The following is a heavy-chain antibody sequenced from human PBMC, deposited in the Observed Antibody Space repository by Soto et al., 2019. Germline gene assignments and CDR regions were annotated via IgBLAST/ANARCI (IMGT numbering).Heavy chain of an antibody. J-gene: IGHJ6*02. CDR2: ISYDGSNK. V-gene: IGHV3-30*03. CDR3: ATSRARGDIVLVPAAQVIQLGGGMDV. D-gene: IGHD2-2*01. CDR1: GFTFSSYG. Sequence: PGGSLRLSCAASGFTFSSYGMHWVRQAPGKGLEWVAVISYDGSNKYYADSVKGRFTISRDNSKNTLYLQMNSLRAEDTAVYYCATSRARGDIVLVPAAQVIQLGGGMDVWGQGPTVTVSS.